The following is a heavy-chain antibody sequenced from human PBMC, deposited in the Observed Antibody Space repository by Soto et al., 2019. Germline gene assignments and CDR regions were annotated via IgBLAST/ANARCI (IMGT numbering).Heavy chain of an antibody. V-gene: IGHV1-69*13. CDR2: IIPIFGIV. Sequence: GXSVQDSCKGSGCTFSSYPRNLVRQAPGQGLECMGQIIPIFGIVKSAQKFQGRVSITADESTGTGYMELSSLKSEDTAVYYCARPRTTATTKGYDYWGQGTPVTVSS. J-gene: IGHJ4*02. D-gene: IGHD1-1*01. CDR3: ARPRTTATTKGYDY. CDR1: GCTFSSYP.